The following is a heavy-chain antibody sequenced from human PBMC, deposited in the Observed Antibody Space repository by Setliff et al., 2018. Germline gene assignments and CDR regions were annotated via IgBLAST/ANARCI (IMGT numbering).Heavy chain of an antibody. CDR2: ISGNSGSI. CDR3: IDGRNRAWGVY. Sequence: GGSMRLSCAASGFTFDDYAMHWVRQAPGKGLEWVSGISGNSGSIGYADSVKGRFTISRDNAKNSLYLQMNSLRAEDMALYYCIDGRNRAWGVYWGQGTLVTVSS. D-gene: IGHD7-27*01. J-gene: IGHJ4*02. V-gene: IGHV3-9*03. CDR1: GFTFDDYA.